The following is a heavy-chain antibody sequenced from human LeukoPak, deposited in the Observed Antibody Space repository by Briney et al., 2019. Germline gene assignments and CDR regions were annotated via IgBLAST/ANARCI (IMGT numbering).Heavy chain of an antibody. V-gene: IGHV3-23*01. D-gene: IGHD6-19*01. CDR3: ARRGGSNGWGAFDI. Sequence: EGSLRLSCVASGFTFRNHAMNWVRQAPGKGLEWVSTSGGSGNDAYYGDSVKGRFTISRDNSKNTLYLQMNSLSRADTALYYCARRGGSNGWGAFDIWGQGTMVTVSS. CDR1: GFTFRNHA. CDR2: SGGSGNDA. J-gene: IGHJ3*02.